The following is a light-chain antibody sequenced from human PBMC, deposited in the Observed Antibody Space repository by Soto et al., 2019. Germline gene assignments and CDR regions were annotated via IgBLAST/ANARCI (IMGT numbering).Light chain of an antibody. Sequence: DIVMTPSPLSLPVTPGEPASISCRSSQSLLHSNGYNYLDWYLQKPGQSPQLRIYLGSNRASGVPDRFSVRESVTDFTLKISRVEAEDVGVYYCMQALQTPRTFGQGTKLEIK. CDR3: MQALQTPRT. J-gene: IGKJ2*01. V-gene: IGKV2-28*01. CDR1: QSLLHSNGYNY. CDR2: LGS.